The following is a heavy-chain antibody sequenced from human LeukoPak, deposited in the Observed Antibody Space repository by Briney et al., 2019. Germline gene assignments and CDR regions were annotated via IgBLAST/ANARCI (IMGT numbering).Heavy chain of an antibody. CDR3: AAQIIAVAYYFDY. J-gene: IGHJ4*02. V-gene: IGHV3-48*03. D-gene: IGHD6-19*01. Sequence: PGGSLRLSCAASGFTFSSYEMSWVRQAPGKGLEWVSYISSSGRTIYYADSVKGRFTISRDNSKNTLYLQMNSLRAEDTAVYYCAAQIIAVAYYFDYWVQGTLVTVSS. CDR2: ISSSGRTI. CDR1: GFTFSSYE.